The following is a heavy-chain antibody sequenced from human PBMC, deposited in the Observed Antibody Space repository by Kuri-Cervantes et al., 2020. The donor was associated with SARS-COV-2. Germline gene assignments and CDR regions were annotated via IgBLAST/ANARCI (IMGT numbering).Heavy chain of an antibody. CDR1: GFTFSSYS. Sequence: GGSLRLSCAASGFTFSSYSMNWVRQAPGKGLEWVSSISSSSSYIYYADSVKGRFTISRDNAKNSLYLQMNSLRVEDTAVYYCARDRGYGSGSYSDYWGQGTLVTVSS. J-gene: IGHJ4*02. D-gene: IGHD3-10*01. CDR3: ARDRGYGSGSYSDY. V-gene: IGHV3-21*01. CDR2: ISSSSSYI.